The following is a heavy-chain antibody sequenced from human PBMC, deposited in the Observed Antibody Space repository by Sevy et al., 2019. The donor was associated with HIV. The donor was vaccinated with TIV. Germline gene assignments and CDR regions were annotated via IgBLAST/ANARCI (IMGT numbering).Heavy chain of an antibody. D-gene: IGHD2-15*01. Sequence: EGSLRLSCTASGFAFNTNAMYWVRQAPGKELEWVSSISTNGNITYYADSVKGRFIVSRDSSKNTVYLQMHSLRVDDTAVYYCAKEATLAVMVAYAFDMWGQGTTVTVSS. CDR1: GFAFNTNA. CDR3: AKEATLAVMVAYAFDM. J-gene: IGHJ3*02. V-gene: IGHV3-23*01. CDR2: ISTNGNIT.